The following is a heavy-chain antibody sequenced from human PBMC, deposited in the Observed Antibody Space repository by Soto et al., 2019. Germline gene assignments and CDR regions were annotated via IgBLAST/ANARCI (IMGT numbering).Heavy chain of an antibody. J-gene: IGHJ4*02. CDR3: ARDLGIGSSGPFDY. Sequence: SETLSLTCTVSGDSITDYYWSWIRQAPGKGLEWIGFIYHSGNTNYKSSLKGRVTMSMDTSKSQFFLKLTSVTAADTAVYYCARDLGIGSSGPFDYWAQGALVTVSS. CDR1: GDSITDYY. CDR2: IYHSGNT. D-gene: IGHD6-13*01. V-gene: IGHV4-59*01.